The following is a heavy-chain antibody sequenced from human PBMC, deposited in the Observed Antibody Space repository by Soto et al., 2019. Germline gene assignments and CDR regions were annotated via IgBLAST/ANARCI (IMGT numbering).Heavy chain of an antibody. D-gene: IGHD3-22*01. V-gene: IGHV1-24*01. CDR1: GYTLTELS. Sequence: GASVKVSCKVSGYTLTELSMHWVRQAPGKGLEWMGGFDPEDGETIYAQKFQGRVTMTEDTSTDTAYMELSSLRSEDTAVYYCATDPPGSDSSGYYAWGQGTTVTAP. CDR3: ATDPPGSDSSGYYA. CDR2: FDPEDGET. J-gene: IGHJ6*02.